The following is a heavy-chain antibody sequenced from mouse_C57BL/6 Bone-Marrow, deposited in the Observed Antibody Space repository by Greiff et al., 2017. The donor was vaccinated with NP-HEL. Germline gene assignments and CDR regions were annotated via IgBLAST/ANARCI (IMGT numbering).Heavy chain of an antibody. CDR3: ARRLGAY. CDR1: GFTFCDYG. J-gene: IGHJ3*01. CDR2: ISSGSSTI. V-gene: IGHV5-17*01. D-gene: IGHD3-3*01. Sequence: EVQLMESGGGLVKPGGSLKLSCAASGFTFCDYGMHWVRQAPEKGLEWVAYISSGSSTIYYADTVKGRFTISRDNAKNTLFLQMTSLRSEDTAMYYCARRLGAYWGQGTLVTVAA.